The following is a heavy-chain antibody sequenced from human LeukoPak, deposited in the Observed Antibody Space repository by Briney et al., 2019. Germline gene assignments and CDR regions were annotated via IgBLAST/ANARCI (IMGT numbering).Heavy chain of an antibody. D-gene: IGHD3-10*01. J-gene: IGHJ4*02. Sequence: PSETLSLTCAVYGGSFSGYYWSWIRQPPGKWLEWIGEINHSGSTNYNPSLKSRVTISVDTSKNQFSLKLSSVTAADTAVYYCARSTRARLLWFGELLYGLDYWGQGTLVTVSS. CDR2: INHSGST. CDR3: ARSTRARLLWFGELLYGLDY. CDR1: GGSFSGYY. V-gene: IGHV4-34*01.